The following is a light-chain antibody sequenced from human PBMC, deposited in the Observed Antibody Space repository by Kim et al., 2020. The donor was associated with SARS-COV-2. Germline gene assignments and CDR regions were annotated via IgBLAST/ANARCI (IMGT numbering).Light chain of an antibody. V-gene: IGLV7-43*01. J-gene: IGLJ3*02. CDR2: STN. CDR1: TGPGTSDYY. CDR3: LLACRGVWV. Sequence: PEGTVTYTGGSSTGPGTSDYYANWFEQKPGQEPRALIYSTNNKLSWSRARGSGSLLGDEADLILTGGQPEDEADYYCLLACRGVWVFGGGTQLTVL.